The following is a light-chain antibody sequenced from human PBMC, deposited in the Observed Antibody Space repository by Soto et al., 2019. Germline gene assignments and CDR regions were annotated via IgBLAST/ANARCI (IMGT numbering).Light chain of an antibody. Sequence: IVLTQSPATLSLWPGETAILSCRASQTVSSYLSWYQHKPGQAPRLLIYEASNRAPGIPARFSGSGSGTDFTHTVSILESEDLAVYDCQQRSSSFTFGQGTRLEIE. J-gene: IGKJ5*01. CDR2: EAS. CDR1: QTVSSY. CDR3: QQRSSSFT. V-gene: IGKV3-11*01.